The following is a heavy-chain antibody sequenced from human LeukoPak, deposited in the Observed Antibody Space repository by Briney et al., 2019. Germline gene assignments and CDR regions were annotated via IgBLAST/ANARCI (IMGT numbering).Heavy chain of an antibody. J-gene: IGHJ3*02. CDR2: IYYSGST. CDR1: GGSISSYY. CDR3: ARVPYDSSGYYHGAFDI. V-gene: IGHV4-59*01. D-gene: IGHD3-22*01. Sequence: PSETLSLTCTVSGGSISSYYWSWIRQPPGEGLEWIGYIYYSGSTNYNPSLKSRVTISVDTSKNQFSLKLSSVTAADTAVYYCARVPYDSSGYYHGAFDIWGQGTMVTVSS.